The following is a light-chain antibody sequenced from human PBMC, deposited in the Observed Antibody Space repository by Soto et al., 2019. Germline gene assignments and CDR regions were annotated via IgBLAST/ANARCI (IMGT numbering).Light chain of an antibody. J-gene: IGKJ5*01. Sequence: DIQITQSPSSVAASAWGRVTLTCRASQGISSWLAWYQQKPGKAPKLLIYAASSLQSGVPSRFSGSGSGTDFALTISSLQPEDFATYYCKQLKSYVTCGQGTRREIK. V-gene: IGKV1-12*01. CDR2: AAS. CDR3: KQLKSYVT. CDR1: QGISSW.